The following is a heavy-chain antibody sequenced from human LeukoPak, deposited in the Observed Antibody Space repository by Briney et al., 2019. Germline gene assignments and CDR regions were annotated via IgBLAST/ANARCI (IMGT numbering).Heavy chain of an antibody. CDR1: GFTLSNYV. D-gene: IGHD5-12*01. Sequence: PGGSLRLSCAASGFTLSNYVINWVRQAPGKGLEWFSYIDSSGGSKFYADSVTGRFTVSRDNAKNSLYLQLNSLRVEDTALYYCARETPTIKGDAFDIWGQGTMVTVSS. J-gene: IGHJ3*02. V-gene: IGHV3-48*03. CDR2: IDSSGGSK. CDR3: ARETPTIKGDAFDI.